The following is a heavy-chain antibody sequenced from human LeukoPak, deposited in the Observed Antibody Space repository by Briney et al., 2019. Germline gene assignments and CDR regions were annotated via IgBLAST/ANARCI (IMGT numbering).Heavy chain of an antibody. Sequence: SVKVSCKASGGTFSSYAISWVRQAPGQGLEWMGGIIPIFGTANYAQKFQGRVTITADESTSTAYMELSSLRSEDTAVYYCARGVGLRFLEWLYPFDYWGQGTLVTVSS. J-gene: IGHJ4*02. CDR1: GGTFSSYA. CDR3: ARGVGLRFLEWLYPFDY. D-gene: IGHD3-3*01. CDR2: IIPIFGTA. V-gene: IGHV1-69*13.